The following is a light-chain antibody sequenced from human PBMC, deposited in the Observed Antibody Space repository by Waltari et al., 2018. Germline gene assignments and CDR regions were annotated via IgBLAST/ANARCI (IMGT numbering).Light chain of an antibody. CDR1: QSVSSY. CDR2: DAS. CDR3: QQSYTTLFT. V-gene: IGKV3-11*01. J-gene: IGKJ4*01. Sequence: EIVLTQSPATLSLSPGERATLSCRASQSVSSYLAWYQQKPGQAPRLLIYDASNRATGIPARFSGSGSGTDFTLTISSLQPEDFASYYCQQSYTTLFTFGGGTKVEI.